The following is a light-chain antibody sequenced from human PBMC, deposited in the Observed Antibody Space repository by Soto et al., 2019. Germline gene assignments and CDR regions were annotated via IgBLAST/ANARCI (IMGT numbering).Light chain of an antibody. CDR3: SSYAGSSSVV. J-gene: IGLJ1*01. CDR1: SSDVGDHNY. CDR2: DVT. Sequence: QSALTQPRSVSGSPGQSVTISCTGTSSDVGDHNYVSWYQQDPGKAPKLMIYDVTKRPSGVPDRFSGSKSGNTASLTISGLQADDEADYYCSSYAGSSSVVFGAGTKVTVL. V-gene: IGLV2-11*01.